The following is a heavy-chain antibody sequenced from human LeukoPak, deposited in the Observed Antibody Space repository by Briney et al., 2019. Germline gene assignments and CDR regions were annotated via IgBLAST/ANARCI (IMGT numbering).Heavy chain of an antibody. J-gene: IGHJ4*02. Sequence: PSETLYLTCAVYGGSFSGYYWSWIRQPPGKGLEGIGEINHSGSTNYNPSLKSRVTISVDTSKNQFSLKLSSVTAADTAVYYCARGLWDYYGSGSYWYYFDYWGQGTLVTVSS. CDR2: INHSGST. CDR3: ARGLWDYYGSGSYWYYFDY. D-gene: IGHD3-10*01. V-gene: IGHV4-34*01. CDR1: GGSFSGYY.